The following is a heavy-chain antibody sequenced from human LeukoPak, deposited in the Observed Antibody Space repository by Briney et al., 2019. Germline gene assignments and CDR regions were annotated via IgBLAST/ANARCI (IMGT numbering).Heavy chain of an antibody. D-gene: IGHD3-16*02. V-gene: IGHV3-21*01. CDR2: ISSSSSYI. J-gene: IGHJ5*02. CDR1: GFTFSSYS. CDR3: AKDYDYVWGSYRSNWFDP. Sequence: PGGSLRLSCAASGFTFSSYSMNWVRQAPGKGLEWVSSISSSSSYIYYADSVKGRFTISRDNSKNTVYLQMNSLRTEDTAVYYCAKDYDYVWGSYRSNWFDPWGQGTLVTVSS.